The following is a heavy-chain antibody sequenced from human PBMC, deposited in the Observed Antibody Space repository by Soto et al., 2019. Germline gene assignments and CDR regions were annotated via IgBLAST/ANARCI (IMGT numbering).Heavy chain of an antibody. CDR1: GFTFSDYG. V-gene: IGHV3-30*03. CDR3: ASRVPEGPYGAPYLQH. CDR2: VSKDGSDS. Sequence: GGSLRLSCVASGFTFSDYGMHWVRQAPGKGLDWVAVVSKDGSDSYYADSVKGRFTISRDNSKNTLYLEMNSLRPEDTAVYYCASRVPEGPYGAPYLQHWGQGTLVTVSS. J-gene: IGHJ1*01. D-gene: IGHD3-16*01.